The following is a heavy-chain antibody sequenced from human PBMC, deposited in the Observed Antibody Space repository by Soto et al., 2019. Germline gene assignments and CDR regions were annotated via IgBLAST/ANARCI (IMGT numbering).Heavy chain of an antibody. Sequence: SETLSLTCAVSGASISSGGDCWSWIRQHPGKGLEWIGYIYYSGSTYYNPSLKSRVTISVDTSKNQFSLKLSSVTAADTAVYYCASTYSSSWSYGNWFDPWGQGTLVTVSS. V-gene: IGHV4-31*11. CDR2: IYYSGST. J-gene: IGHJ5*02. D-gene: IGHD6-13*01. CDR3: ASTYSSSWSYGNWFDP. CDR1: GASISSGGDC.